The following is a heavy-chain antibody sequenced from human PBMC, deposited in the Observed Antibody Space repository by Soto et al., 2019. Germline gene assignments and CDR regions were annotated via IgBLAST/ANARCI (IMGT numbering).Heavy chain of an antibody. J-gene: IGHJ4*02. Sequence: WETLCLTCAVSSYSIISGYSGGWIRQSPVKGLEWIGSIYHSGSTYYNPSLKSRVTISLDTSKNQVSLKMSSVTAADTAVYYCARAPGDLAYYFDYWGQGIPVTVSS. CDR3: ARAPGDLAYYFDY. CDR2: IYHSGST. V-gene: IGHV4-38-2*01. D-gene: IGHD7-27*01. CDR1: SYSIISGYS.